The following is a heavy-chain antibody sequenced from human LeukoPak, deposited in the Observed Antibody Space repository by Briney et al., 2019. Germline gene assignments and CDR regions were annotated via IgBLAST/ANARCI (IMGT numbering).Heavy chain of an antibody. CDR3: ARATPGGLDFDD. V-gene: IGHV4-59*01. CDR1: GGSISSYY. CDR2: TYYSGST. D-gene: IGHD3/OR15-3a*01. J-gene: IGHJ4*02. Sequence: SETLSLTCTVSGGSISSYYWSWLRQPPGKGLVGIGYTYYSGSTNYNPSLKSRVTISVDTSKKQFSLKLSSVTAADTAVYYCARATPGGLDFDDWGQGTLVTVSS.